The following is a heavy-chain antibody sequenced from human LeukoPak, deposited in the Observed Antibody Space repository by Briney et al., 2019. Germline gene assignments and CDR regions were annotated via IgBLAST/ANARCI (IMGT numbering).Heavy chain of an antibody. CDR3: AKRLLRDYGGHGAFDI. Sequence: ASVKVSCXASGYTFTSYDINWARQATGQGLEWMGWRNPNSGNTGYAQKFQGRVTMTRNTSISTAYMELSSLRSEDTAVYYCAKRLLRDYGGHGAFDIWGQGTMVTVSS. V-gene: IGHV1-8*01. CDR1: GYTFTSYD. D-gene: IGHD4/OR15-4a*01. J-gene: IGHJ3*02. CDR2: RNPNSGNT.